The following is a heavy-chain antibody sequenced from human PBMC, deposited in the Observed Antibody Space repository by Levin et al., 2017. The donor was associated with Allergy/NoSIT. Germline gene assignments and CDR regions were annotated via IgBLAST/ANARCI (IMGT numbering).Heavy chain of an antibody. CDR2: IYHSGST. CDR1: GGSISSGGYS. V-gene: IGHV4-30-2*01. J-gene: IGHJ5*02. Sequence: SETLSLTCAVSGGSISSGGYSWSWIRQPPGKGLEWIGYIYHSGSTYYNPSLKSRVTISVDRSKNQFSLKLSSVTAADTAVYYCARDRTEVGWFDPWGQGTLVTVSS. CDR3: ARDRTEVGWFDP. D-gene: IGHD1-1*01.